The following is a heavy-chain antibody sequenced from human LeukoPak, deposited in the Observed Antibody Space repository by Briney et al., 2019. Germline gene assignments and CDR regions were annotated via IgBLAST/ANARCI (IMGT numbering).Heavy chain of an antibody. CDR2: INHSGST. CDR3: ARRGYSYGSYYYYGMDV. Sequence: SETLSLTCAVYGGSFSGYYWSWIRQPPGKGLEWIGEINHSGSTNYNPSLKSRVTISVDTSKNQFSLKLSSVTAADTAVYYCARRGYSYGSYYYYGMDVWGQGTTVTVSS. CDR1: GGSFSGYY. D-gene: IGHD5-18*01. J-gene: IGHJ6*02. V-gene: IGHV4-34*01.